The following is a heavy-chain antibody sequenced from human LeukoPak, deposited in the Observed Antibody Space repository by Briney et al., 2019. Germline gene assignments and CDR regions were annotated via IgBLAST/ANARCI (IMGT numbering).Heavy chain of an antibody. Sequence: AGSLRLSCAASGFTFSRYERNWVRQAPGKGLEGVSYISSSGSTIYYADSVKGRFTISRDNAKNSLYLQMNSLRAEDTAVYYCAELGITMIGGVWGKGTTVNISS. CDR1: GFTFSRYE. J-gene: IGHJ6*04. V-gene: IGHV3-48*03. CDR3: AELGITMIGGV. CDR2: ISSSGSTI. D-gene: IGHD3-10*02.